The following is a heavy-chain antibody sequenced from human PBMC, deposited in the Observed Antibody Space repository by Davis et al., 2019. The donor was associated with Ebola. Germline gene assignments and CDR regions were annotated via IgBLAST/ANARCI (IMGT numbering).Heavy chain of an antibody. V-gene: IGHV3-48*02. CDR1: GFTFSYYT. CDR2: VRTTTEGG. Sequence: GGSLRLSCSASGFTFSYYTMNWVRQAPGKGLEWISHVRTTTEGGMTYADSVKGRFTISREDARDSLSLQMTSLRDEDTAVYYCVRDKDYGFDYWGQGTLVTVSS. J-gene: IGHJ4*02. CDR3: VRDKDYGFDY. D-gene: IGHD4-17*01.